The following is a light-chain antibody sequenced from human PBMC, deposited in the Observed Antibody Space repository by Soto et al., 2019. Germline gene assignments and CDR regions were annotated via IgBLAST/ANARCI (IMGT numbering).Light chain of an antibody. V-gene: IGKV3-15*01. J-gene: IGKJ1*01. Sequence: EIVMTQSPATLSVSPGERVTLSCRASQSLTRNLAWYQHKPGQSPRLLIYGASARATGIPDRFSGSGSGTDFTLTISRLEPEDFAVYYCQQFAGLPWTFGQGTKVDIK. CDR1: QSLTRN. CDR3: QQFAGLPWT. CDR2: GAS.